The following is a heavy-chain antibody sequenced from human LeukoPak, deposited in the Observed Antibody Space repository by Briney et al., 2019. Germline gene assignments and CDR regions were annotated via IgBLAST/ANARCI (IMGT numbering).Heavy chain of an antibody. D-gene: IGHD3-9*01. CDR2: IWYDGRNK. Sequence: PAGGSLRLSCAASGFTFSSYGMHWVRQAPGKGLEWVAVIWYDGRNKYYADSVKGRFTISRDNSKNTLYLQMNSLRAEDTAVYFCARGGGSSGYEAVAFDYWGQGTLVTVSS. V-gene: IGHV3-33*01. CDR3: ARGGGSSGYEAVAFDY. CDR1: GFTFSSYG. J-gene: IGHJ4*02.